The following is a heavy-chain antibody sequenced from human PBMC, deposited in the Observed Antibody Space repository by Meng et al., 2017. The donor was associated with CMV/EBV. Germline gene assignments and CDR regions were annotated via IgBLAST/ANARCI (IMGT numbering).Heavy chain of an antibody. J-gene: IGHJ4*02. D-gene: IGHD1-1*01. CDR1: GYRFSDHY. CDR2: IYPNSGGT. V-gene: IGHV1-2*02. Sequence: QVQLVHPGGEVKSPGASVKVSCQTSGYRFSDHYMHWVRQAPGQGLEWMGWIYPNSGGTHYAQKFQDRVTMTRDTSISTVYMELSRLTSDDTAVYYCVRDHNWGPDYWGQGTLVTVSS. CDR3: VRDHNWGPDY.